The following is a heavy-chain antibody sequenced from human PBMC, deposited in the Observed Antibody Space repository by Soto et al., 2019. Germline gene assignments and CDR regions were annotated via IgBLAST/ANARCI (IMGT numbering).Heavy chain of an antibody. CDR2: ISYDGSNK. J-gene: IGHJ6*02. CDR1: GFTFSSYG. Sequence: GGSLRLSCAASGFTFSSYGMHWVRQAPGKGLEWVAVISYDGSNKYYVDSVKGRFTISRDNSKNTLYLQMNSLRAEDTAVYYCAKGSGKGTWSFYGMDVWGQGTTVTVSS. D-gene: IGHD1-26*01. CDR3: AKGSGKGTWSFYGMDV. V-gene: IGHV3-30*18.